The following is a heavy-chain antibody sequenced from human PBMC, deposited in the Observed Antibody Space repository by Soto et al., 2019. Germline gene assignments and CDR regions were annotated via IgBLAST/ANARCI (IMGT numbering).Heavy chain of an antibody. CDR2: IFYSGST. CDR1: GGSISSYN. CDR3: ARDHGSSWYGYYYYGMDV. J-gene: IGHJ6*02. Sequence: QLQLQESGPGLVKPSEPLSLTCTVSGGSISSYNWSWIRPPPGKGLEWIGYIFYSGSTNSNPSLKSRVTRSVETYKSQFSLKRSSVTAADTAVYYCARDHGSSWYGYYYYGMDVWGQGTTVTVSS. D-gene: IGHD6-13*01. V-gene: IGHV4-59*01.